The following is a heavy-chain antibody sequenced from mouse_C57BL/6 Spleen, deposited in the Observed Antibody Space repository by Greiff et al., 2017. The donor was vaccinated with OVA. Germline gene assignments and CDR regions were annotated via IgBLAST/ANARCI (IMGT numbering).Heavy chain of an antibody. CDR2: ISDGGSYT. CDR3: ARDPADY. V-gene: IGHV5-4*01. J-gene: IGHJ4*01. Sequence: EVKVEESGGGLVKPGGSLKLSCAASGFTFSSYAMSWVRQTPEKRLEWVATISDGGSYTYYPDNVKGRFTISRDNAKNNLYLQMSHLKSEDTAMYYCARDPADYWGQGTSVTVSS. CDR1: GFTFSSYA.